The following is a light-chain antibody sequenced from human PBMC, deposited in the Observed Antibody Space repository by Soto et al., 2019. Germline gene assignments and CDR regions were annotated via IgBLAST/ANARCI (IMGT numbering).Light chain of an antibody. V-gene: IGLV2-14*03. CDR1: ISDVGAYNF. CDR3: SAYTVSRTYV. CDR2: NVY. Sequence: QSVLTQPASVSGSPGQSITIYCTGTISDVGAYNFVSWHQQHPGKAPKVMIDNVYDRSSGISYRFSGSKSGNTASLTISGLQGEDAADYYCSAYTVSRTYVFGTGTKVTGL. J-gene: IGLJ1*01.